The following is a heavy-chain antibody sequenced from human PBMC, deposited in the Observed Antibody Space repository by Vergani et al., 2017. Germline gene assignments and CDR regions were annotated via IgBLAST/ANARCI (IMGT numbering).Heavy chain of an antibody. CDR1: GGSFSAYY. Sequence: QVQLQQWGTGLLKPSETLSLTCGVYGGSFSAYYWSWIRQPPGKGLEWIGEINDSGSTNYNPSLKSRATISVDTSKKQFSLKLNSVIAADTAVYYCARARGAVAGCFDYWGQGTQVTVSS. CDR2: INDSGST. J-gene: IGHJ4*02. D-gene: IGHD6-19*01. CDR3: ARARGAVAGCFDY. V-gene: IGHV4-34*01.